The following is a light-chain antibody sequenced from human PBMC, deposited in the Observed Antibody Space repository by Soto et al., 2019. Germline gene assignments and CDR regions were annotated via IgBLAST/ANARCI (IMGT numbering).Light chain of an antibody. Sequence: QSALTRPASVSGSPGQSITISCTGTSSDVGGYNFVSWYQQHPGKAPKLMIYEVTSRPSGVSNRFSGSKSGNTASLTISGLQAEDEADYYCNSYTTSSTLVFGTGTKVTVL. CDR1: SSDVGGYNF. CDR2: EVT. J-gene: IGLJ1*01. CDR3: NSYTTSSTLV. V-gene: IGLV2-14*03.